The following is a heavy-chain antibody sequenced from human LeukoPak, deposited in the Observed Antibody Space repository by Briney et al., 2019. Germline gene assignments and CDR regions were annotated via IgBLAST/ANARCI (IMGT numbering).Heavy chain of an antibody. D-gene: IGHD3-22*01. Sequence: ASVKVSCKACGYTFTGYHMHGVRQAPGQGLEWRGRINPNSGGTNHAQKFKGRVTMTRDMSISTAYMELSRLRSDDTAVYYCARDDGGDSSGYNTIDYWGQGTLVTVSS. J-gene: IGHJ4*02. V-gene: IGHV1-2*02. CDR1: GYTFTGYH. CDR2: INPNSGGT. CDR3: ARDDGGDSSGYNTIDY.